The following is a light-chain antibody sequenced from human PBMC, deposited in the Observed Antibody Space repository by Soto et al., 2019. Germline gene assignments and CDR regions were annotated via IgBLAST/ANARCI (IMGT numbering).Light chain of an antibody. CDR3: QQYDSSWT. V-gene: IGKV3-15*01. J-gene: IGKJ1*01. CDR1: QSVSSS. CDR2: DTS. Sequence: EIVVTQSPATLSVSPGERVTLSCRASQSVSSSLAWYQQRPGQAPRLLIYDTSTRAAGIAARFSGSGSGTEFTLTISSLQSEDSAVYYCQQYDSSWTFGQGTKVDIK.